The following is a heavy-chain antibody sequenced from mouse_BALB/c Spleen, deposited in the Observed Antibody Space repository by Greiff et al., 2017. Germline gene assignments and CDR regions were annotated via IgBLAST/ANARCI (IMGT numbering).Heavy chain of an antibody. CDR3: ARLGQAY. J-gene: IGHJ3*01. CDR1: GFNIKDTY. D-gene: IGHD3-3*01. V-gene: IGHV14-3*02. Sequence: VQLKQSGAELVKPGASVKLSCTASGFNIKDTYLHWVKQRPEQGLEWIGRIDPANGNTKYDPKFQGKDTITADTSSNTAYLQLSSLTSEDTAVYYSARLGQAYWGQGTLVTVSA. CDR2: IDPANGNT.